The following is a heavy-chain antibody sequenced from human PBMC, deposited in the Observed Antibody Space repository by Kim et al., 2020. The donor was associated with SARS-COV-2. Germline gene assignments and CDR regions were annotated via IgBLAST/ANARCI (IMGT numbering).Heavy chain of an antibody. J-gene: IGHJ4*02. D-gene: IGHD3-10*01. Sequence: NDAQKFQGRVTITADKSTSTAYMELSSLRSEDTAVYYCARDKSRDGSGDYWGQGTLVTVSS. V-gene: IGHV1-69*04. CDR3: ARDKSRDGSGDY.